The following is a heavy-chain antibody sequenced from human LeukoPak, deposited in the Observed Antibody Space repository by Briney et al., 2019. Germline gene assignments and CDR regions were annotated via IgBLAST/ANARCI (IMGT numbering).Heavy chain of an antibody. Sequence: SETLSLTCTVSGGSISSYYWSWIRQPPGKGLEWIGYIYYSGSTNYNPSLKSRVTISVDTSKNQFSPKLSSVTAADTAVYYCARDSGIAAAGTHNWFDPWGQGTLVTVSS. CDR1: GGSISSYY. D-gene: IGHD6-13*01. V-gene: IGHV4-59*01. J-gene: IGHJ5*02. CDR2: IYYSGST. CDR3: ARDSGIAAAGTHNWFDP.